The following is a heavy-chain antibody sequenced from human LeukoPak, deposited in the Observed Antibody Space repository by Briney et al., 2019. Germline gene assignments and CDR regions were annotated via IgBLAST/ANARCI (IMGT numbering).Heavy chain of an antibody. CDR3: VRGDQVPFYYFDY. CDR1: GASISGSGYY. V-gene: IGHV4-31*03. Sequence: PSETLSLTCTVSGASISGSGYYWSWIRQHPGKGLEWIGYIYYSGSTFYTPSLRGRVTISVDTSKNQFSLHLTSLTAADTAVYYCVRGDQVPFYYFDYWGQGTLVTVSS. D-gene: IGHD2-2*01. CDR2: IYYSGST. J-gene: IGHJ4*02.